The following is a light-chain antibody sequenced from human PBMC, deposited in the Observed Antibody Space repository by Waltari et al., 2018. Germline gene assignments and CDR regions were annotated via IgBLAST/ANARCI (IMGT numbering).Light chain of an antibody. J-gene: IGKJ1*01. Sequence: EIVMTQSPATLSVSPGERATLSCTASQTVNSNLAWYQQKPGQAPRLLIYGASTRATYIPGRFSGSGAGTEFTLTISGLQSEDFAIDYCQQYNYWPWTFGQGTKVEIK. V-gene: IGKV3-15*01. CDR2: GAS. CDR1: QTVNSN. CDR3: QQYNYWPWT.